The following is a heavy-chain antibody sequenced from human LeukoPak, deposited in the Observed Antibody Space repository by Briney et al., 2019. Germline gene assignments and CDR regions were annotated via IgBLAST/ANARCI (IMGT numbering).Heavy chain of an antibody. CDR1: GFTFSNFP. V-gene: IGHV3-23*01. Sequence: GGSLRLSCAASGFTFSNFPMHWVRQAPGKGLEWVSAISGSGGSTYYADSVKGRFTISRDNSKNTLYLQMNSLRAEDTAVYYCAKDVNSGYEKLAFDIWGQGTMVTVSS. CDR2: ISGSGGST. J-gene: IGHJ3*02. CDR3: AKDVNSGYEKLAFDI. D-gene: IGHD5-12*01.